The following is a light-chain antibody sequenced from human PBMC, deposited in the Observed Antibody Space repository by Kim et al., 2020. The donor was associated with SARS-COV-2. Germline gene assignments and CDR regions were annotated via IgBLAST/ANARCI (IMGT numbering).Light chain of an antibody. V-gene: IGLV2-14*01. J-gene: IGLJ1*01. CDR1: SSDVGGYNY. Sequence: QSALTQPASFSFSPVPSITISCTGTSSDVGGYNYVSWYQQHPGKAPKLMIYDVSKRPSGVSNRFSGSKSGNTASLTISGLQAEDEADYYCSSYTSSSTGVFGTGTKVTVL. CDR3: SSYTSSSTGV. CDR2: DVS.